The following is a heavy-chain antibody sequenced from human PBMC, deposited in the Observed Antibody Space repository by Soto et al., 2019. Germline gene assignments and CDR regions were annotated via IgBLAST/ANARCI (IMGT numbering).Heavy chain of an antibody. D-gene: IGHD3-3*01. J-gene: IGHJ6*02. Sequence: ASVKVSCKASGGTFSSYAISWVRQAPGQGLEWMGGIIPIFGTANYAQKFQGRVTITADESTSTAYMELSSLRSEDTAVYYRASLEYYDFWSGYPPDHYYYYYGMDVWGQGATVTVSS. CDR3: ASLEYYDFWSGYPPDHYYYYYGMDV. CDR2: IIPIFGTA. CDR1: GGTFSSYA. V-gene: IGHV1-69*13.